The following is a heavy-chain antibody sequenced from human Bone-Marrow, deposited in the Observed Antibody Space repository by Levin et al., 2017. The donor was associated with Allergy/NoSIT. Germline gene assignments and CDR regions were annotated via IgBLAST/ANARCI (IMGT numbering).Heavy chain of an antibody. CDR2: IWFDGSNK. Sequence: LSLTCAASGFTFSSYGMHWVRQAPGKGLEWVAVIWFDGSNKYYADSVKGRFTISRDNPKNTLYLQMNSLRNEDTALYYCACPFTTRGVFDIWGEGTMVTVSS. V-gene: IGHV3-33*01. J-gene: IGHJ3*02. D-gene: IGHD3-3*01. CDR3: ACPFTTRGVFDI. CDR1: GFTFSSYG.